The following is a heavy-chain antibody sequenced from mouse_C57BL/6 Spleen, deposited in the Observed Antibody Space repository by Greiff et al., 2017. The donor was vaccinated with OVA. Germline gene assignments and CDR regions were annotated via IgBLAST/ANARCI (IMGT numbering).Heavy chain of an antibody. CDR1: GYTFTSYW. CDR3: ARDYYGSSYGY. Sequence: QVQLKQPGAELVKPGASVKLSCKASGYTFTSYWITWVKQRPGQGLEWIGDIYPGSGSTNYNEKFKSKATLTVDTSSSTAYMQRSSLTSEDSAVYYCARDYYGSSYGYWGQGTTLTVSS. CDR2: IYPGSGST. D-gene: IGHD1-1*01. J-gene: IGHJ2*01. V-gene: IGHV1-55*01.